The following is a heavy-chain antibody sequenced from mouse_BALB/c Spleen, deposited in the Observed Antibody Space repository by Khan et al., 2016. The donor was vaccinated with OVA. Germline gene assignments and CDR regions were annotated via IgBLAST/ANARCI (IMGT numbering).Heavy chain of an antibody. CDR1: GFTFSSFG. D-gene: IGHD2-3*01. Sequence: EVQLQESGGGLVQPGGSRKLSCAASGFTFSSFGMHWVRQAPEKGLEWVAYISSGSSTIYYADTVKGRVTISRDNPNNTLFLQMTSLRSEDTAMYYCARRGDGYPAWFAYWGQGTLVTVSA. CDR3: ARRGDGYPAWFAY. CDR2: ISSGSSTI. V-gene: IGHV5-17*02. J-gene: IGHJ3*01.